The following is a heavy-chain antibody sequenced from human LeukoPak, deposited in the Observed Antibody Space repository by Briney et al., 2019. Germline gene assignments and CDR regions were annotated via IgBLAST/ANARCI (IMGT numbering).Heavy chain of an antibody. Sequence: SETLSLTCAVYGGSFSGYYWSWIRQPPGKGLEWIGEINHSGSTNYNPSLKSRVTISVDTSKNQFSLKLSSVTAADTAVYYCARERLGIQDYWGQGTLVTVSS. CDR2: INHSGST. V-gene: IGHV4-34*01. CDR3: ARERLGIQDY. CDR1: GGSFSGYY. D-gene: IGHD7-27*01. J-gene: IGHJ4*02.